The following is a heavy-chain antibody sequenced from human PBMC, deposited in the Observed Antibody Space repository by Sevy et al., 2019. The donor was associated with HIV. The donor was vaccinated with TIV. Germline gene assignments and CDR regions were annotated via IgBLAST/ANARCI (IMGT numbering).Heavy chain of an antibody. CDR1: GFTFSDYY. V-gene: IGHV3-11*04. CDR3: ARDRDYGDNVGYYGMDV. J-gene: IGHJ6*02. CDR2: ISNSGNTI. D-gene: IGHD4-17*01. Sequence: GGSLRLSCAASGFTFSDYYMSWIRQAPGKGLEWVSYISNSGNTIYSADSVQGRFTISRDNAKNSLYLKMNSLRAEDTAVYYCARDRDYGDNVGYYGMDVWGQGTTVTVSS.